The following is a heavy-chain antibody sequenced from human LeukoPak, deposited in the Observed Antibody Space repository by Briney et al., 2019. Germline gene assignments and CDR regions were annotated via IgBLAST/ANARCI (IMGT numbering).Heavy chain of an antibody. CDR1: GFTFRRYG. CDR2: ISGSGGNT. CDR3: AKVVMITFGGVKILDY. D-gene: IGHD3-16*01. J-gene: IGHJ4*02. Sequence: PGGSLRLSCAASGFTFRRYGMSWVRQAPGKGLEWGSAISGSGGNTFYGDSVKGRFTISRDNSRNTLYLQMNSLRAEDTAVYYCAKVVMITFGGVKILDYWGQGTLVTVSS. V-gene: IGHV3-23*01.